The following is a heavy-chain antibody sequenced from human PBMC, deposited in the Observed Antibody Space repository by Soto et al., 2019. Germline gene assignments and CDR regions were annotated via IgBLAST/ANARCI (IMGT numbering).Heavy chain of an antibody. D-gene: IGHD3-10*01. J-gene: IGHJ5*02. CDR1: GFTFDDYA. Sequence: GGSLRLSCAASGFTFDDYAMHWVRQAPGKGLEWVSGISWNSGSIGYADSVKGQFTISRDNAKNSLYLQMNSLRAEDTALYYCAKDGGIGELFRNWFDPWGQGTLVTVSS. CDR2: ISWNSGSI. V-gene: IGHV3-9*01. CDR3: AKDGGIGELFRNWFDP.